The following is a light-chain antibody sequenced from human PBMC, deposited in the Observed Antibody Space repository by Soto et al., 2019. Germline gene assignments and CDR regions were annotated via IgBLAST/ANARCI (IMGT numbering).Light chain of an antibody. CDR1: SSNIGAGYD. CDR2: AVN. V-gene: IGLV1-40*01. J-gene: IGLJ3*02. Sequence: QSVLTQPPSVSGAPGQRVTISCTGSSSNIGAGYDVHWYQQLPGTAPKLLIYAVNMRPSGVPDRFSGSKSGNTASLTISGLQAEDEADYSCCSYAGSYTWVFGGGTKVTVL. CDR3: CSYAGSYTWV.